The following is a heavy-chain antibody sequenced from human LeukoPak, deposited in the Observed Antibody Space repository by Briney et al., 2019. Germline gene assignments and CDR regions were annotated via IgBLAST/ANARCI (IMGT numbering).Heavy chain of an antibody. CDR2: IDTKTGNP. D-gene: IGHD4-17*01. J-gene: IGHJ4*02. CDR1: GYSLIDYA. CDR3: ARVSRGDYTDLDY. Sequence: ASVKVSCKASGYSLIDYAMNWVRQAPGQGLEWVGGIDTKTGNPTYGQDFTGRFVFSFDTSVSTPYLQISSLKAEDTAVYYCARVSRGDYTDLDYWGQGTLVTVSS. V-gene: IGHV7-4-1*02.